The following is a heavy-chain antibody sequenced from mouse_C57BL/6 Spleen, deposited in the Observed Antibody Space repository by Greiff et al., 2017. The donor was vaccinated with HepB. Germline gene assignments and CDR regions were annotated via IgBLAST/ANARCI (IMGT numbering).Heavy chain of an antibody. CDR1: GYAFSSSW. J-gene: IGHJ1*03. D-gene: IGHD1-1*01. CDR3: ARSKTVVGGYWYFDV. CDR2: IYPGDGDT. V-gene: IGHV1-82*01. Sequence: QVQLQQSGPELVKPGASVKISCKASGYAFSSSWMNWVKQRPGKGLEWIGRIYPGDGDTNYNGKFKGKATLTADKSSSTAYMQLSSLTSEDSAVYFCARSKTVVGGYWYFDVWGTGTTVTVSS.